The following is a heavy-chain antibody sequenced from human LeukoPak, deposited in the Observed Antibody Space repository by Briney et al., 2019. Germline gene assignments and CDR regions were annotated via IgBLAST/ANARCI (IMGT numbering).Heavy chain of an antibody. CDR2: IHHTGSS. Sequence: SETLSLTCTVSGDSMKSHYWTWLRQSPGQRLQSIGYIHHTGSSDRNPSLWSRVALSIDTSRRQFYLKLSSVTAADSAIYYCARHGSDTYWGTYDVWGQGTMVTVSS. CDR3: ARHGSDTYWGTYDV. J-gene: IGHJ3*01. CDR1: GDSMKSHY. V-gene: IGHV4-59*08. D-gene: IGHD1-26*01.